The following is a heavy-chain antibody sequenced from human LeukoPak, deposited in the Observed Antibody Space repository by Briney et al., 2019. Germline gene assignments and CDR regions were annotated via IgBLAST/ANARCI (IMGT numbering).Heavy chain of an antibody. CDR2: ISAYNGNT. Sequence: GASVKVSCKASGYTFTSYGISWVRQAPGQGLEWMGWISAYNGNTNYAQKLQGRVTMTTDTSTSTAYMELRSLRSDDTAVYYCAREQAAAGTNYFDYWGQGTLVTVSS. D-gene: IGHD6-13*01. CDR3: AREQAAAGTNYFDY. J-gene: IGHJ4*02. CDR1: GYTFTSYG. V-gene: IGHV1-18*01.